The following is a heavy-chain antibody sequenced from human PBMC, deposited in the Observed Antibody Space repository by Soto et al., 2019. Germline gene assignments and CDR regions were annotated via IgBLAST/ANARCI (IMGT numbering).Heavy chain of an antibody. CDR1: GFTFSSYD. Sequence: GGSLRLSCAASGFTFSSYDMSWVRQAPGKGLEWVSSISGSGGSTYYADSVKGRFTISRDNSKNTLYLQMNSLRAEDTAVYYCAKSHDPGLGYYYDSSGDAFDIWGQGTMVTVSS. CDR2: ISGSGGST. D-gene: IGHD3-22*01. J-gene: IGHJ3*02. V-gene: IGHV3-23*01. CDR3: AKSHDPGLGYYYDSSGDAFDI.